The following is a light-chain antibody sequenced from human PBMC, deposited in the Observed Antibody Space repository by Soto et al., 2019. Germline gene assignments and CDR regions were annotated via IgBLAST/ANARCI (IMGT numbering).Light chain of an antibody. J-gene: IGKJ1*01. Sequence: DIQMTQSPSTLSASVGDRVTITCRASQSISSWLAWYQQKPGKAPKLLIYKACSLESGVPSRFSGSGSGTEFTLTISSLQPDDFATYDCQQYNNYATFGQGTKVEIK. CDR2: KAC. CDR1: QSISSW. CDR3: QQYNNYAT. V-gene: IGKV1-5*03.